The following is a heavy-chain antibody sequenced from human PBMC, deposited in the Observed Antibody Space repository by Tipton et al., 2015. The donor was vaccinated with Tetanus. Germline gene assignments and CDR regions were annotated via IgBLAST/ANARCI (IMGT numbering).Heavy chain of an antibody. Sequence: SLRLSCAASGFTFSNSGMHWVRQAPGKGLEWVAIISYDGNYQSCAESVKGRFTISRDNSKSTLFLQMNGLRAEDTAVYYCIYTISCSAFDYWGQGSLVPVSS. CDR1: GFTFSNSG. V-gene: IGHV3-30*03. J-gene: IGHJ4*02. CDR2: ISYDGNYQ. CDR3: IYTISCSAFDY. D-gene: IGHD6-13*01.